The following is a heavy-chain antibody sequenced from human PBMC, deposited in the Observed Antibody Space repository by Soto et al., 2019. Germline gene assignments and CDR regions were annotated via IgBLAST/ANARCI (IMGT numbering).Heavy chain of an antibody. Sequence: PSETLSLTCTVSGGSISSYYWSWIRQPPGKGLEWIGYIYYSGSTNYNPSLKSRVTISVDTSKNQFSLKLSSVTAADTAVYYCARDASNYDFCSLGFMDVWGKGTTVPVSS. CDR1: GGSISSYY. CDR3: ARDASNYDFCSLGFMDV. CDR2: IYYSGST. V-gene: IGHV4-59*01. J-gene: IGHJ6*03. D-gene: IGHD3-3*01.